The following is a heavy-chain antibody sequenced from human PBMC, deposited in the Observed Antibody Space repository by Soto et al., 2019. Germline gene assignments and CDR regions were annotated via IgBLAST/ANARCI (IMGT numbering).Heavy chain of an antibody. J-gene: IGHJ6*02. V-gene: IGHV1-18*04. CDR1: GYTFTSYG. D-gene: IGHD6-6*01. CDR2: ISAYNGNT. CDR3: ARDPKQLVRTYYYYGMDV. Sequence: ASVKVSCKASGYTFTSYGISWVRQAPGQGLERMGWISAYNGNTNYAQELQGRVTMTTDTSTSTAYMELRSLRSDDTAVYYCARDPKQLVRTYYYYGMDVWGQGTTVTVSS.